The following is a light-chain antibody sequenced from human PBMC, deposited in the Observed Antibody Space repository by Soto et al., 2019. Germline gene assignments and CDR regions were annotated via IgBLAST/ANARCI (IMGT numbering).Light chain of an antibody. CDR2: QIS. V-gene: IGKV2-24*01. CDR3: MQSLQLRT. Sequence: DIVLTQNPLSSHVTIGQPASFSCRSSRSLLHSDGNTYLSWLHQRPGQPPRLLIYQISKRLSGVPDRFSGSGAGTSFTLKISRVEAQDVGIYFCMQSLQLRTFGQGTKVDI. J-gene: IGKJ1*01. CDR1: RSLLHSDGNTY.